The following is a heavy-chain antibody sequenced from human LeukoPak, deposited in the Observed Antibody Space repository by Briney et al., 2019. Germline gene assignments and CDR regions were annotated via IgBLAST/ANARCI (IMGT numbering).Heavy chain of an antibody. CDR3: ARAISDAFDI. CDR1: GFTFSSYS. V-gene: IGHV3-21*01. Sequence: GGSLRLSCAASGFTFSSYSMNWVRQAPGKGLEWVSSISSSSSYIYYADSVKGRFTISRDNAKNSLYVQLNSLRAEDTAVYYCARAISDAFDIWGQRTMVTFSS. J-gene: IGHJ3*02. CDR2: ISSSSSYI. D-gene: IGHD3-3*02.